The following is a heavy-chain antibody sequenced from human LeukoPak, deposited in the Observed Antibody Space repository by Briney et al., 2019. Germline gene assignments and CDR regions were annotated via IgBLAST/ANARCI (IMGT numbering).Heavy chain of an antibody. CDR1: GGSISSGGYY. CDR2: IYYSGST. CDR3: ASGRIYDFWSGYYYYYMDV. V-gene: IGHV4-31*03. J-gene: IGHJ6*03. D-gene: IGHD3-3*01. Sequence: KSSETLSLTCTVSGGSISSGGYYWSWIRQHPGKGLEWIGYIYYSGSTYYNPSLKSRVTISVDTSKNQFSLKLSSVTAADTAVYYCASGRIYDFWSGYYYYYMDVWGKGTTVTVSS.